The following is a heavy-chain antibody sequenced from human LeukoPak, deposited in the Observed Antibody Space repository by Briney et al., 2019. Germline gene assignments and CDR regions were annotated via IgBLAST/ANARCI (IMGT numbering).Heavy chain of an antibody. CDR2: ISYDGSNK. J-gene: IGHJ1*01. CDR1: GFTFSSYA. CDR3: ARDTSGWLQH. Sequence: GGSLRLSCAASGFTFSSYAMHWVRQAPGKGLEWVAVISYDGSNKYYADSVKGRFTISRDNSKNTLYLQMNSLRAEDTAVHYCARDTSGWLQHWGQGTLVTVSS. V-gene: IGHV3-30*04. D-gene: IGHD6-19*01.